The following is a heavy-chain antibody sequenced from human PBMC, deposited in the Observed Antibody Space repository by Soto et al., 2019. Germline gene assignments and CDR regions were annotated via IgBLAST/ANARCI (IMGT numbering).Heavy chain of an antibody. Sequence: QVQLQESGPGLVKPSQTLSLTCTVSGGSISSGDYYWSWIRQPPGKGLEWIGYIYYSGSTYYNPTLNSRVTLSVDTSKNQFSLNLSSVTASDTAVYYCARDHYVYDILTGYGYYYGMDVWGQGTTVTVSS. CDR3: ARDHYVYDILTGYGYYYGMDV. CDR2: IYYSGST. D-gene: IGHD3-9*01. J-gene: IGHJ6*02. CDR1: GGSISSGDYY. V-gene: IGHV4-30-4*01.